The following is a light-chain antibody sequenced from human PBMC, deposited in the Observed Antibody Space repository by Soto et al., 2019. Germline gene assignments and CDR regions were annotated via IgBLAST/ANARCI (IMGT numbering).Light chain of an antibody. V-gene: IGKV3-11*01. CDR2: DAS. CDR1: QSVSSY. J-gene: IGKJ2*01. CDR3: QQRSNWPRYT. Sequence: EIVLTQSPATLSLSPGERATLSCRASQSVSSYLAWYQQKPGQAPRLLIYDASNRATGIPARFSGSGSGTGFTLTISSLESEDFAVYYCQQRSNWPRYTFGQGTKVDIK.